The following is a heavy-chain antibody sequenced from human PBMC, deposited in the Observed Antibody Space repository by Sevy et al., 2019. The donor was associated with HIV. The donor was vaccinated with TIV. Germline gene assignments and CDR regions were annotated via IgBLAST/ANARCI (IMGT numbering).Heavy chain of an antibody. Sequence: ASVKVSCTASGYTFTSHDINWVRQAPGQGLEWMGWMNPQSGNTAYARKLQGRVTMTRDTSIRTAYMELTTLRSEDTAVYYCARGSDSSGYRPFDYWGQGTLVTVSS. J-gene: IGHJ4*02. CDR1: GYTFTSHD. V-gene: IGHV1-8*02. CDR2: MNPQSGNT. CDR3: ARGSDSSGYRPFDY. D-gene: IGHD6-19*01.